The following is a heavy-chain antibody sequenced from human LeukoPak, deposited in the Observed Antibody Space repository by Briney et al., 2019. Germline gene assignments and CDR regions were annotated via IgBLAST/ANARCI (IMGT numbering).Heavy chain of an antibody. CDR3: ARQGYYGSGSYYSHYYYYYMDV. Sequence: PSETLSLTCTVSGGSISSSSYYWGWIRQPPGKGLEWIGSIYYSGSTYYNPSLKSRVTISVDTSKNQFSLKLSSVTAADTAVYYCARQGYYGSGSYYSHYYYYYMDVWGKGTTVTISS. V-gene: IGHV4-39*01. CDR2: IYYSGST. CDR1: GGSISSSSYY. D-gene: IGHD3-10*01. J-gene: IGHJ6*03.